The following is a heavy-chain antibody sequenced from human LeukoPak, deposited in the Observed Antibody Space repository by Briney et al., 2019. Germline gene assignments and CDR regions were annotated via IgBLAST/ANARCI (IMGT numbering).Heavy chain of an antibody. CDR1: GGSISSSGYY. CDR3: ARPTGGRLPNRFDP. J-gene: IGHJ5*02. V-gene: IGHV4-39*01. Sequence: SETLSLTCTVSGGSISSSGYYWGWIRQPPGKGLEWIGTIYYSGTTYYNPSLKSRVTISIDTSKNHFSLKLNSVTAADTAVYYCARPTGGRLPNRFDPWGQGTLGTGSS. D-gene: IGHD3-10*01. CDR2: IYYSGTT.